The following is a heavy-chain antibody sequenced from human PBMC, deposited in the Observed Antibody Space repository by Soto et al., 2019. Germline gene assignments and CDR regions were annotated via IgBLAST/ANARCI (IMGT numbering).Heavy chain of an antibody. V-gene: IGHV3-23*01. CDR1: GLTFGDYA. CDR3: AKSGNGWWRGLDS. J-gene: IGHJ5*01. D-gene: IGHD6-19*01. CDR2: INYNGENT. Sequence: AASGLTFGDYALSWVRLAPGKGLEWVSAINYNGENTFYLDSVRGRFTISRDNSRDTLFLQMNSLRAEDTAVYYCAKSGNGWWRGLDSWGQGTLVTVSS.